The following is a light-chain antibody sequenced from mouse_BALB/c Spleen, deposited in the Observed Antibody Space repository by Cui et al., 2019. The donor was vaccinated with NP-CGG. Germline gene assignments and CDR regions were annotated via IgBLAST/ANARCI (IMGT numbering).Light chain of an antibody. Sequence: QAVVTQESALTTSPGETVTLTCSSSTGAVTTSNYANWVQEKPDHLFTGLIGGTKNRAPGVPAKFSGSLIGEKAALTITGAQTEDEAIYFCALWYSNHWVFGGGTKLTVL. CDR2: GTK. V-gene: IGLV1*01. CDR3: ALWYSNHWV. J-gene: IGLJ1*01. CDR1: TGAVTTSNY.